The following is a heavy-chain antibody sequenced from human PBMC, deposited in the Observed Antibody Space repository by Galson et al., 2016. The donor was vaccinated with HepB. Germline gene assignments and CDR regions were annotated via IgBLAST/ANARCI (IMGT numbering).Heavy chain of an antibody. J-gene: IGHJ6*02. CDR3: ARGGNVVVVSGPHHNYYYGLDV. CDR2: INAGNGNT. Sequence: SVKVSCKASGYSFSSYSMHWVRQAPGQGLEWMGWINAGNGNTRYLQKLQGRVTITRDTSASTAYMEVNSLRPEDTAVYYCARGGNVVVVSGPHHNYYYGLDVWGQGTTVTVSS. CDR1: GYSFSSYS. V-gene: IGHV1-3*01. D-gene: IGHD2-2*01.